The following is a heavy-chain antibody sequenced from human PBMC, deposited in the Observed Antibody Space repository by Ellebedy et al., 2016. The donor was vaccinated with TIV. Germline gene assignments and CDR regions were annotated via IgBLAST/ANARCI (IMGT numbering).Heavy chain of an antibody. CDR1: GFSFTGYY. Sequence: AASVKVSCKASGFSFTGYYIHWVRQAPGQGLEWMGWITPNSGRTKYAQKFQDWVTITRDTSTSTAYMELRSLRSDDTAVYYCARGYGYGSGSPPYYYYYGMDVWGQGTTVTVSS. J-gene: IGHJ6*02. V-gene: IGHV1-2*04. CDR2: ITPNSGRT. CDR3: ARGYGYGSGSPPYYYYYGMDV. D-gene: IGHD3-10*01.